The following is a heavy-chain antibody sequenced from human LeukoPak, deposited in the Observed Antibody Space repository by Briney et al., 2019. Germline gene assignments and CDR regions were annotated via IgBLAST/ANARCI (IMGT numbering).Heavy chain of an antibody. J-gene: IGHJ2*01. CDR1: GFTVSSYY. Sequence: PGGSLRLSCAASGFTVSSYYMSWVRQAPGKGLEWVSIFYSGDTTYHAVSVKGRFTISRDNSKNTLDLQMNSLRAEDTAVYYCARTRDGYNYADDGYFDLWGRGTLVTVSS. CDR2: FYSGDTT. V-gene: IGHV3-53*01. CDR3: ARTRDGYNYADDGYFDL. D-gene: IGHD5-24*01.